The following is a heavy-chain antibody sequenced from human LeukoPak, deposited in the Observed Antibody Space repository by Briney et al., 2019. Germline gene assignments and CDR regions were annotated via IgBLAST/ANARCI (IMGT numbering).Heavy chain of an antibody. V-gene: IGHV3-21*01. Sequence: GGSLRLSCAASRFTFSSYSMNWVRQAPGKGLEWVSSISSSSSYIYYADSVKGRFTISRDNAKNSLYLQMNSLRAEDTAVYYCARDQVAAAGFDYWGQGTLVTVSS. CDR2: ISSSSSYI. D-gene: IGHD6-13*01. J-gene: IGHJ4*02. CDR1: RFTFSSYS. CDR3: ARDQVAAAGFDY.